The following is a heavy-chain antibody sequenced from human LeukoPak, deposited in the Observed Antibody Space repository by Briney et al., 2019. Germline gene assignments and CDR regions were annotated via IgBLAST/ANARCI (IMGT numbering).Heavy chain of an antibody. D-gene: IGHD3-10*01. CDR2: INHSGST. J-gene: IGHJ4*02. Sequence: SETLSLTCAVYGGSFSGYYWSWIRQPPGKGLEWIGEINHSGSTNYNPSLKSRVTIPVDTSKNQFSLKLSSVTAADTAVYYCARLERYYYGSGSYPSFFDYWGQGTLVTVSS. CDR3: ARLERYYYGSGSYPSFFDY. CDR1: GGSFSGYY. V-gene: IGHV4-34*01.